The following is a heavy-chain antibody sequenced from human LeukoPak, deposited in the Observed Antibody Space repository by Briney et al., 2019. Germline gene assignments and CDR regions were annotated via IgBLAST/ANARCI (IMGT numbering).Heavy chain of an antibody. CDR3: ARAAGGVDY. CDR2: IYYSGST. Sequence: SETLSLTCTVSGGSISSYYWSWIRQPPGKGLEWIGYIYYSGSTNYNPSLKSRVTISVDTSKNQFSLKLSSVTAADTAVYYCARAAGGVDYWGQGTLVTVSS. V-gene: IGHV4-59*12. J-gene: IGHJ4*02. CDR1: GGSISSYY.